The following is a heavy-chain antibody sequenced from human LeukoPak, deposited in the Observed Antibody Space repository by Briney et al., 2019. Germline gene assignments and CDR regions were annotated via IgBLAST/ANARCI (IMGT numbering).Heavy chain of an antibody. CDR3: ARKNWEAYDY. Sequence: ASVKVSCKASDYTFIADGISWVRQAPGRGLEWMGWISSYNGNTNYAQKFQGRVTMTTDTSTSTAYMELRSLRSDDTAVYYCARKNWEAYDYWGQGTLVTVSS. J-gene: IGHJ4*02. D-gene: IGHD7-27*01. V-gene: IGHV1-18*01. CDR1: DYTFIADG. CDR2: ISSYNGNT.